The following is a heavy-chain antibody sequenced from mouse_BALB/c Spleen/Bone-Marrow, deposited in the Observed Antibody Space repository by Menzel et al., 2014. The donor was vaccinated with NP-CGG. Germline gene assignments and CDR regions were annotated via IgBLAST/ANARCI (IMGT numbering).Heavy chain of an antibody. CDR1: GYSITSGYY. CDR2: ISYDGSN. CDR3: ARGGPYDYDYARVF. Sequence: EVQLVESGPGLVKPSQSLSLTCSVTGYSITSGYYWYWLRQFPGNKLEWMGYISYDGSNNYNPSLKNRISITRGTSKNQFLQKLISVTSEDTDTDHCARGGPYDYDYARVFWGQGNSDTVST. V-gene: IGHV3-6*02. D-gene: IGHD2-4*01. J-gene: IGHJ4*01.